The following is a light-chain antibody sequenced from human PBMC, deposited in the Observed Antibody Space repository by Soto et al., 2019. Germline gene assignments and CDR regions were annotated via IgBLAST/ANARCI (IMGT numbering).Light chain of an antibody. CDR2: RND. CDR3: AAWDDSLNGHV. J-gene: IGLJ1*01. Sequence: QSVLTQPPSASGTPGQRVTLSCSGSSSNIGENTVSWFQHLPEAAPKLLISRNDQRPSGVPDRFSGSKSGTSASLAISGLQSEDEADYYCAAWDDSLNGHVFGTGTKLTVL. CDR1: SSNIGENT. V-gene: IGLV1-44*01.